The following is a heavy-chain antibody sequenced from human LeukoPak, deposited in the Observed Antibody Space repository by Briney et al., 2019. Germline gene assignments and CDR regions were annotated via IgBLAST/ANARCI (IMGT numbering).Heavy chain of an antibody. D-gene: IGHD2-21*02. V-gene: IGHV3-21*01. CDR1: GFTFSTYS. J-gene: IGHJ4*02. CDR2: ISSSNSYI. CDR3: ARACGGDCYLSDY. Sequence: PGGSLRLSCAASGFTFSTYSMNWVRQAPGKGLEWGSSISSSNSYIYYADSVKGRFTISRDNAKNSLYLQMTSLRAEDTAVYYCARACGGDCYLSDYWGQGTLVTVSS.